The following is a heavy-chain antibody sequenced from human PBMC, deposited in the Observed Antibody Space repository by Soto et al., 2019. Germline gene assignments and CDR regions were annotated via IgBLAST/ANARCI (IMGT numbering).Heavy chain of an antibody. D-gene: IGHD3-22*01. CDR3: AIDYYYDISGYFFPPDY. CDR1: GFPFSDYY. CDR2: ISSSSSYT. V-gene: IGHV3-11*06. Sequence: AGGSLRLSCAASGFPFSDYYMSLIRPAPGKGLEWVSYISSSSSYTNYADSVKGRFTISRDNAKNSLYLQMNSLRAEDTAVYYCAIDYYYDISGYFFPPDYWGQGTLVTVSS. J-gene: IGHJ4*02.